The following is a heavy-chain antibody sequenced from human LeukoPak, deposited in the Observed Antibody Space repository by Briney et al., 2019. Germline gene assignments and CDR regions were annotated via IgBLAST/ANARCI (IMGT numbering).Heavy chain of an antibody. J-gene: IGHJ4*02. D-gene: IGHD5-18*01. CDR1: GFTFSNYW. CDR2: IKQDGNAK. V-gene: IGHV3-7*01. CDR3: ASAVVGFFDY. Sequence: GGSQRLSCAASGFTFSNYWMHWVRQAPGKGLEWVANIKQDGNAKYYVDSVKGRFTISRDNAKNSLHLQMTSLRAEDTAVYYCASAVVGFFDYWGQGTQVTVSS.